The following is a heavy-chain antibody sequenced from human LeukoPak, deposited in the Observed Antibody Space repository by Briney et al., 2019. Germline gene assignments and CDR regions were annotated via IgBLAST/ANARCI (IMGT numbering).Heavy chain of an antibody. Sequence: GASVKVSCKASGYTFTSYAMNWVRQAPGQGLEWMGRINTNTGNPTYAQGFTGRFVFSLDTSVSTAYLQISSLKAEDTAVYYCARVGIAAAREGYFDYWGQGTLVTVSS. J-gene: IGHJ4*02. V-gene: IGHV7-4-1*02. CDR3: ARVGIAAAREGYFDY. D-gene: IGHD6-13*01. CDR1: GYTFTSYA. CDR2: INTNTGNP.